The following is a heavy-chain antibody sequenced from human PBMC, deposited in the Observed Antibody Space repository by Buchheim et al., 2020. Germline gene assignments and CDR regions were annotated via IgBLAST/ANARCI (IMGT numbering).Heavy chain of an antibody. J-gene: IGHJ2*01. V-gene: IGHV3-23*01. CDR3: AKALRNWYFDL. D-gene: IGHD2-21*02. Sequence: EVQLLESGGGLVQPGGSLRLSCAASGFTFSSYDVVWVRQAPGEGLEWVSAVSSDGSGTTYADSVKGRFTGSRDNSKSKLHLQMNSLRADDTAVYYCAKALRNWYFDLWGRGTL. CDR2: VSSDGSGT. CDR1: GFTFSSYD.